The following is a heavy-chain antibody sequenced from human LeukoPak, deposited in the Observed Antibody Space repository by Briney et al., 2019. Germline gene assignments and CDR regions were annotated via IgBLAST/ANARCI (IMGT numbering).Heavy chain of an antibody. D-gene: IGHD4-23*01. CDR2: ISSSSSYV. V-gene: IGHV3-21*01. J-gene: IGHJ4*02. Sequence: GGSLRLSCVVSGFTFSTHAMTWVRQAPGKGLEWVSSISSSSSYVYYADSVKGRFTISRDNAKNSLYLQMNSLRAEDTAVYYCARDAIYGGKTFDYWGQGTLVTVSS. CDR1: GFTFSTHA. CDR3: ARDAIYGGKTFDY.